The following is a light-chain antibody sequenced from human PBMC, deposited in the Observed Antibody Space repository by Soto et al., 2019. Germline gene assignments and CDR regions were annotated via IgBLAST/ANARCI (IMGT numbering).Light chain of an antibody. CDR1: QSIGGS. Sequence: EIVMTQSPATLSVSPGERATLSCRASQSIGGSLAWYQQKPGQAPSLLIYGASNRATGVPARFSGSGSGPDFTLTISSLPSEDFAVYYCQQYSNWWAFGQGTKVEIK. CDR2: GAS. J-gene: IGKJ1*01. V-gene: IGKV3-15*01. CDR3: QQYSNWWA.